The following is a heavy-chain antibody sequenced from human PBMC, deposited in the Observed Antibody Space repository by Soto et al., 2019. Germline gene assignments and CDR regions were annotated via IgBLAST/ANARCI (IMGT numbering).Heavy chain of an antibody. Sequence: EVQLVETGGGLIQPGGSLRLSCAASGFSVSNNYMTWVRQAPGKGLEWVSILYSGGSAYYSDSVKDRFTISRDNSKNTPYLHINVLRAEDTAVYYCARRKAVSRNHNYYYYGLDVWGQGTTVTVSS. CDR1: GFSVSNNY. D-gene: IGHD1-1*01. CDR2: LYSGGSA. CDR3: ARRKAVSRNHNYYYYGLDV. V-gene: IGHV3-53*02. J-gene: IGHJ6*01.